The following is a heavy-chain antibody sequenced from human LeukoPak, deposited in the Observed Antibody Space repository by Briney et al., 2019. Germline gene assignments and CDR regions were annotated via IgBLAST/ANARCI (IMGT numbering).Heavy chain of an antibody. D-gene: IGHD3-9*01. Sequence: ASMKVSCKASGYTFTSYGISWVRQAPGQGLEWMGRIIPIFGTANYAQKFQGRVTITTDESTSTAYMELSSLRSEDTAVYYCARSRSDWLDYWGQGTLVTVSS. CDR3: ARSRSDWLDY. V-gene: IGHV1-69*05. CDR2: IIPIFGTA. CDR1: GYTFTSYG. J-gene: IGHJ4*02.